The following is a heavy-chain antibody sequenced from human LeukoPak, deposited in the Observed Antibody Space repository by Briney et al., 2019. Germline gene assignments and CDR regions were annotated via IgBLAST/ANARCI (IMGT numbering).Heavy chain of an antibody. D-gene: IGHD2-2*02. J-gene: IGHJ3*02. CDR2: IIPIFGTA. CDR3: ARHKRDCSSTSCYNDAFDI. Sequence: GSSVKVSCKASGGTFSSYAISWVRQAPGQGLEWMGGIIPIFGTANYAQKFQGRVTITADESTSTAYMELSSLRSEDTAVYYCARHKRDCSSTSCYNDAFDIWGQGTMVTVSS. CDR1: GGTFSSYA. V-gene: IGHV1-69*01.